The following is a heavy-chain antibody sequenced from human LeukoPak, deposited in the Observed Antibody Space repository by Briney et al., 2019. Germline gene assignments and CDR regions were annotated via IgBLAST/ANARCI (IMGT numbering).Heavy chain of an antibody. CDR3: ARGKYYYDSSGYPVRYWYFDL. CDR2: IYTSGST. CDR1: GGSISSYY. J-gene: IGHJ2*01. Sequence: SETLSLTCTVSGGSISSYYWSWIRQPAGKGLEWIGRIYTSGSTNYNPSLKSRVTMSVDTSKNQFSLKLSSVTAADTAVYYCARGKYYYDSSGYPVRYWYFDLWGRGTPVTVSS. V-gene: IGHV4-4*07. D-gene: IGHD3-22*01.